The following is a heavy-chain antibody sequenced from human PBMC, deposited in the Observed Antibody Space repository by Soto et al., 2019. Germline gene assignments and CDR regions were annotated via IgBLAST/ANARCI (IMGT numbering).Heavy chain of an antibody. V-gene: IGHV1-69*02. Sequence: QVQLVQSGAEVKKPGSSVKVSCKASGGTFSSYTISWVRQAPGQGLEWMGRIIPILGIANYAQKFQGRVTMTADKSTSRAYMEVSSLRSEDTAVYYCARRGEGAILGELSSYAFDIWGQGTMVTVSS. CDR1: GGTFSSYT. CDR3: ARRGEGAILGELSSYAFDI. CDR2: IIPILGIA. J-gene: IGHJ3*02. D-gene: IGHD3-16*02.